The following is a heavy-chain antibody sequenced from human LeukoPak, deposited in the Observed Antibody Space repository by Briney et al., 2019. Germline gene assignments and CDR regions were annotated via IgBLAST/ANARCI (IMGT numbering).Heavy chain of an antibody. CDR3: ARDFPEY. CDR1: GFTFSKYW. J-gene: IGHJ4*02. V-gene: IGHV3-74*01. D-gene: IGHD1-14*01. CDR2: INTDGTVT. Sequence: GGSLRLSCAASGFTFSKYWMLWVRQAPGKGLESVSRINTDGTVTTYADSVKGRFTVSRDNADNTMFLQMNSVRDEDTAVYYCARDFPEYWGQGTLVTVSS.